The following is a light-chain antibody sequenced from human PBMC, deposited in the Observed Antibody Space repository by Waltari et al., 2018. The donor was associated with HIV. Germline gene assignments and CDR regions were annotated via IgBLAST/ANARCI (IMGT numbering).Light chain of an antibody. V-gene: IGLV2-14*03. CDR3: SSYRSSSTWV. Sequence: SALTQPASVSGSPGQSITISCTGNSSDVGGYHYVSWYQQHPGKAPKLMIYDVSNRPSGVSNRFSGSKSGNTASLTISGLQAEDEADYYCSSYRSSSTWVFGGGTKLTVL. CDR1: SSDVGGYHY. J-gene: IGLJ3*02. CDR2: DVS.